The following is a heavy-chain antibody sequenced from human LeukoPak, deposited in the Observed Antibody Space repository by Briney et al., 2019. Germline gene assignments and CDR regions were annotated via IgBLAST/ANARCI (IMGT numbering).Heavy chain of an antibody. CDR3: ARQWLVYNWFDP. Sequence: SETLSLTCAVYGGSFSGYYWNWIRQPPGKGLGWIGEINHSGSTNYNPSLKSRVTISVDTSKNQFSLKLSSMTAADTAVYYCARQWLVYNWFDPWGQGTLVTVSS. V-gene: IGHV4-34*01. J-gene: IGHJ5*02. CDR1: GGSFSGYY. D-gene: IGHD6-19*01. CDR2: INHSGST.